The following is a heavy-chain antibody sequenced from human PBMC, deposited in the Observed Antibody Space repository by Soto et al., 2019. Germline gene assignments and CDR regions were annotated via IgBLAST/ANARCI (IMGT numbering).Heavy chain of an antibody. J-gene: IGHJ6*02. CDR2: IYPGDSDT. D-gene: IGHD3-22*01. Sequence: GESLKISCKASGYRFTRYWIGWVRQMPGKGLEWMGIIYPGDSDTRYSPSFQGQVTISADKSTSVAYLQMNSLRDEDTAVYYCARVVVVIPPGYYYAMDVWGQGTTVTVSS. CDR3: ARVVVVIPPGYYYAMDV. V-gene: IGHV5-51*01. CDR1: GYRFTRYW.